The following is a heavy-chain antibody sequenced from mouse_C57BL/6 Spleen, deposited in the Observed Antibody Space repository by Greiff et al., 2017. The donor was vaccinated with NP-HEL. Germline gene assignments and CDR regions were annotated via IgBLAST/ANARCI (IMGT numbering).Heavy chain of an antibody. CDR1: GYSITSDY. J-gene: IGHJ1*03. CDR2: LSYSGST. D-gene: IGHD1-1*01. CDR3: ARYPIYYYGSSLYWYFDV. V-gene: IGHV3-8*01. Sequence: EVKLVESGPGLAKPSQTLSLTCSVTGYSITSDYWNWIRKFPGNKLEYMGYLSYSGSTYYNPSLKSRISITRDTSKNQYYLQLNSVTTEDTATYYCARYPIYYYGSSLYWYFDVWGTGTTVTVSS.